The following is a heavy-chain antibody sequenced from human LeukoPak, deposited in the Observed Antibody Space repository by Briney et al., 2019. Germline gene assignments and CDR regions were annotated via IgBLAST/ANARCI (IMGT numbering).Heavy chain of an antibody. CDR2: IYSGGST. D-gene: IGHD3-3*01. Sequence: PGRSLRLSCAASGFTVSSNYMSWVRQAPGKGLEWVSVIYSGGSTYYADSVKGRFTISRHNSKNTLYLQMNSLRAEDTAVYYCASNHYDFWSGYTHWGQGTLVTVSS. CDR3: ASNHYDFWSGYTH. V-gene: IGHV3-53*04. CDR1: GFTVSSNY. J-gene: IGHJ4*02.